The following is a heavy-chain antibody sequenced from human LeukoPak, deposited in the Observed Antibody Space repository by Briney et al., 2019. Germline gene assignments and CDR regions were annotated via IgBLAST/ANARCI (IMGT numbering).Heavy chain of an antibody. CDR1: GFTFSDYY. Sequence: PGGSLRLSCAASGFTFSDYYMSWIRQAPGKGLEWVSYISSSGSTIYYADSVKGRFTISRDNSKNTLYLQMNSLRAEDTAVYYCARVTTVVTQLDAFDIWGQGTMVTVSS. V-gene: IGHV3-11*04. CDR3: ARVTTVVTQLDAFDI. J-gene: IGHJ3*02. CDR2: ISSSGSTI. D-gene: IGHD4-23*01.